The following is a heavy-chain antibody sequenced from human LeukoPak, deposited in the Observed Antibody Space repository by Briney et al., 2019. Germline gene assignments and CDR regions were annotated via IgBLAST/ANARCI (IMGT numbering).Heavy chain of an antibody. V-gene: IGHV4-30-4*08. Sequence: SETLPLTCTVSGGSISSSSYYWGWIRQPPGKGLEWIGYIYYSGSTYYNPSLKSRVTISVDTSKNQFSLKLSSVTAADTAVYYCARNGNAGTFDYWGQGTLVTVSS. CDR3: ARNGNAGTFDY. CDR1: GGSISSSSYY. CDR2: IYYSGST. D-gene: IGHD6-13*01. J-gene: IGHJ4*02.